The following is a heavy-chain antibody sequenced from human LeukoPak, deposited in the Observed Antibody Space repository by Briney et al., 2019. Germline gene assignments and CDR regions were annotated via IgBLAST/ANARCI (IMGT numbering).Heavy chain of an antibody. CDR2: ISRSSSTI. D-gene: IGHD4-17*01. CDR1: GFTFSSHG. J-gene: IGHJ4*02. V-gene: IGHV3-48*02. Sequence: PGGSLRLSCAASGFTFSSHGMNWVRQAREKGLEWLSYISRSSSTIYYADSVKGRFTISRDNAKNSLYLQMNSLRDEDTAVYYCARDRNPYADYSGNDYWGQGTLVTVSS. CDR3: ARDRNPYADYSGNDY.